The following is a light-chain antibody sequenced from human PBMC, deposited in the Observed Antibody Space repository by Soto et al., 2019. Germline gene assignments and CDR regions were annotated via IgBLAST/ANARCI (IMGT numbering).Light chain of an antibody. J-gene: IGKJ1*01. CDR1: QSVSSSY. CDR3: QQYGSSST. CDR2: GAS. Sequence: EIVLTQSPGTLSLSPGERATLSCRASQSVSSSYLAWYQQKPGQAPRLLIYGASSRATGIPDRFSGSGSGKDFTLSRSRLEPEDFAVYYCQQYGSSSTFGQGTKVEIK. V-gene: IGKV3-20*01.